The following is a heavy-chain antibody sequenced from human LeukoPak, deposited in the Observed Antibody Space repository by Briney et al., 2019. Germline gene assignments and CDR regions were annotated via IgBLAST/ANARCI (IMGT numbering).Heavy chain of an antibody. J-gene: IGHJ3*02. CDR3: ARGYANDAFDI. D-gene: IGHD2-8*01. CDR2: IYHSGST. V-gene: IGHV4-38-2*02. CDR1: GYSISSGYY. Sequence: PSETLSLTCTVSGYSISSGYYWGWIRQPPGKGLEWIGNIYHSGSTYYNPSLKSRVTISVDTSKNQFSLKLSSVTAADTAVYYCARGYANDAFDIWGQGTMVTVSS.